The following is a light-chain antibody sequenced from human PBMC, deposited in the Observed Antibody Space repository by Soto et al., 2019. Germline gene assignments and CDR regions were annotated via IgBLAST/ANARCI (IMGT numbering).Light chain of an antibody. CDR3: SSYTSSSTLGV. CDR2: DVS. Sequence: LTQPASVSGSPGQSITISCTGTSSDNGGYNYVSWYQQHPGKAPKLMIYDVSNRPSGVSNRFSGSKSGNTASLTISGLQAEDEADYYCSSYTSSSTLGVFGTGTKVTVL. J-gene: IGLJ1*01. V-gene: IGLV2-14*01. CDR1: SSDNGGYNY.